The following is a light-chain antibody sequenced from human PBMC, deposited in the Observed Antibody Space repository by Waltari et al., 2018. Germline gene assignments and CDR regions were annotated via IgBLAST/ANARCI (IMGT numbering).Light chain of an antibody. CDR1: QSSSSW. V-gene: IGKV1-5*01. Sequence: DIQMTQSPSTLSASVGDRVTLTCRASQSSSSWLAWYQQKPGKAPKLLIYDASNLESGVPSRFSGSGSGTEFTLTISSLQPDDSATYWCQTYNNYGTFGQGTKVEI. CDR2: DAS. CDR3: QTYNNYGT. J-gene: IGKJ1*01.